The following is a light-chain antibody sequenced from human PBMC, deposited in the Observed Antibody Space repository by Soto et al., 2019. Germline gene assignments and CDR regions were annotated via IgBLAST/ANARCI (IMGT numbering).Light chain of an antibody. J-gene: IGKJ1*01. Sequence: IVMTQSPESLALSLGERATINCRSSQSVFFSSNKKNYLAWHQQKSGQPPKLLIYWASTRKSGVPDRFSGSGSGTDFTLTISSLQPEDVAVYYCQQYFSSWTFGQGTKVEIK. V-gene: IGKV4-1*01. CDR2: WAS. CDR1: QSVFFSSNKKNY. CDR3: QQYFSSWT.